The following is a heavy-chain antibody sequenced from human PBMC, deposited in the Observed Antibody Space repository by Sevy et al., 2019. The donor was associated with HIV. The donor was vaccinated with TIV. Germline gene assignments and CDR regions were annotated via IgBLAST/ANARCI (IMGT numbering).Heavy chain of an antibody. CDR3: AKGTTMIVGDYFDY. CDR2: ISWNSGSI. J-gene: IGHJ4*02. CDR1: GFTFDEYA. Sequence: GGSLRLSCAASGFTFDEYAMHWVRQAPGKGLEWVSGISWNSGSIGYADSVKGRFTISRDNAKNSLYLQMNSLRAEDMALYYCAKGTTMIVGDYFDYWGQGTLVTVSS. D-gene: IGHD3-22*01. V-gene: IGHV3-9*03.